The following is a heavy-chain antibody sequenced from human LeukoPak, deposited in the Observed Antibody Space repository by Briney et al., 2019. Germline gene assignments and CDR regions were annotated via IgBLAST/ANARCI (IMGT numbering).Heavy chain of an antibody. CDR1: GGSISSYY. V-gene: IGHV4-59*01. CDR2: IYYSGST. D-gene: IGHD3-22*01. CDR3: ARAGRHYDSSGYYSFDY. Sequence: PSETLSLTCTVSGGSISSYYWSWIRQPPGKGLEWIGYIYYSGSTNYNPSLKSRVTISVDTSKNQFSLKLSSMTAADTAVYYCARAGRHYDSSGYYSFDYWGQGTLVTVSS. J-gene: IGHJ4*02.